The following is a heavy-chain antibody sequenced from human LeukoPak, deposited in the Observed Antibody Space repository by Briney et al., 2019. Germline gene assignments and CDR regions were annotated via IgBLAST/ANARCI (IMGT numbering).Heavy chain of an antibody. J-gene: IGHJ4*02. D-gene: IGHD4-17*01. CDR3: ARHATVTSFTFAH. CDR1: GGSISSGGYY. CDR2: IYYSGST. Sequence: SETLSLTCTASGGSISSGGYYWSWIRQHPGKGLEWIGYIYYSGSTYYNPSLKSRVTISVDTSKNQFSLELNSVTAADTAVYYCARHATVTSFTFAHWGQGTLVTVSS. V-gene: IGHV4-39*01.